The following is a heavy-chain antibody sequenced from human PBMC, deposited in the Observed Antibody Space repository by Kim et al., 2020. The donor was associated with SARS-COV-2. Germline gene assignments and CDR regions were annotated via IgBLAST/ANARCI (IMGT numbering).Heavy chain of an antibody. J-gene: IGHJ4*02. CDR3: ATALTSGPH. CDR2: ISGSGDST. CDR1: GFIFTTYG. V-gene: IGHV3-23*01. Sequence: GGSLRLSCVASGFIFTTYGMNWVRQAPGRGLQWVSGISGSGDSTSYADSVKGRFTISRDNSRNNLYLQMNSLRDEDTAVYYCATALTSGPHWGQGTLVTVSS. D-gene: IGHD3-10*01.